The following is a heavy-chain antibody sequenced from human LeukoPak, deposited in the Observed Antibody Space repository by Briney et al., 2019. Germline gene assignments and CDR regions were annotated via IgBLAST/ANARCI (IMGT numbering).Heavy chain of an antibody. J-gene: IGHJ4*02. CDR2: ISGSGGST. CDR1: GYSFTSYW. D-gene: IGHD6-19*01. CDR3: ATLRSDSSGWYYFDF. Sequence: GESLKISCKGSGYSFTSYWIGWVRQAPGKGLEWVSAISGSGGSTYYADSVKGRFTISRDNSKNTLYLQMNSLRAEDTAVYYCATLRSDSSGWYYFDFWGQGTLVTVSS. V-gene: IGHV3-23*01.